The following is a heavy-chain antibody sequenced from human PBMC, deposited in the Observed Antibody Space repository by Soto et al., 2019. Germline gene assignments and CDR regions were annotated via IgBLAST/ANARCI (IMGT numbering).Heavy chain of an antibody. D-gene: IGHD3-10*01. CDR2: IYYSGGN. CDR3: AKHGRRGSGSYRWFDP. CDR1: GGSISSSTYY. V-gene: IGHV4-39*01. Sequence: QLQLQESGPGLVKPSETLSLTCTVSGGSISSSTYYWGWIRQPPGKGLEWIVSIYYSGGNYYNPSLQSRVTISVNTSKNQSSLKVTSVTGADTAVYYCAKHGRRGSGSYRWFDPWGQGTLVTVSS. J-gene: IGHJ5*02.